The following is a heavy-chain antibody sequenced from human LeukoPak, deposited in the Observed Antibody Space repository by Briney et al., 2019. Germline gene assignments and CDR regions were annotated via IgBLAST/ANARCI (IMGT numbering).Heavy chain of an antibody. Sequence: GASVKVSCKASGYTFTSYYMHWVRQAPGQGLEWMGIINPSGGSTSYAQKFQGRVTMTRDTSISTAYMELSRLRSDDTAVYYCARGWYYDFWSGYGGPYYYYGMDVWGQGTTVTVSS. J-gene: IGHJ6*02. CDR2: INPSGGST. D-gene: IGHD3-3*01. CDR3: ARGWYYDFWSGYGGPYYYYGMDV. CDR1: GYTFTSYY. V-gene: IGHV1-46*01.